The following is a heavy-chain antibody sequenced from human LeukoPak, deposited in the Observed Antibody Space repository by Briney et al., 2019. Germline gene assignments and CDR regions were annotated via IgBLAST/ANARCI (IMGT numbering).Heavy chain of an antibody. D-gene: IGHD3-3*01. J-gene: IGHJ6*02. CDR3: ARGYYDFWSGGAYYGMDV. Sequence: ASVKVSCKASGYTFTGYYMHWVRQAPGQGLEWMGWINPNSGGTNYAQKFQGRVTMTRDTSISTAYMELSRLRSDDTAVCYCARGYYDFWSGGAYYGMDVWGQGTTVTVSS. CDR1: GYTFTGYY. V-gene: IGHV1-2*02. CDR2: INPNSGGT.